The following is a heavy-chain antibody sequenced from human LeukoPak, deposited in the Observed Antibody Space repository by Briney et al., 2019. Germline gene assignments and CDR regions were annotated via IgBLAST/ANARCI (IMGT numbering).Heavy chain of an antibody. CDR3: ARLGYYYYMDV. CDR2: IYYTGST. CDR1: GGSVSSTEFY. Sequence: PSETLSLTCTVSGGSVSSTEFYWGWIRQPPGKGLQWIGNIYYTGSTYYNPSLNSRVTMSVDTSQNQISLKMTSVTAADTAVYYCARLGYYYYMDVWGKGTTVTVSS. J-gene: IGHJ6*03. V-gene: IGHV4-39*01.